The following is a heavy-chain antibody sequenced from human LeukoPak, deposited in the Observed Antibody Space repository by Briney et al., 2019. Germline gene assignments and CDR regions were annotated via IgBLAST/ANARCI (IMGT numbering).Heavy chain of an antibody. J-gene: IGHJ4*02. Sequence: SETLSLTCAVYGGSFSGYYWSWIRQPPGKGPEWIGEINHSGSTNYNPSLKSRVTISVDTSKNQFSLKLSSVTAADTAVYYCARGLGPENSSGYLFDYWGQGTLVTVSS. CDR1: GGSFSGYY. D-gene: IGHD3-22*01. CDR2: INHSGST. CDR3: ARGLGPENSSGYLFDY. V-gene: IGHV4-34*01.